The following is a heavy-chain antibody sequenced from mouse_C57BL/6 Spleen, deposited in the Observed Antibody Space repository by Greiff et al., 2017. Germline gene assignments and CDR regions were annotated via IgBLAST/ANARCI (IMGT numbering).Heavy chain of an antibody. D-gene: IGHD1-1*01. CDR1: GYTFTDYY. J-gene: IGHJ2*01. Sequence: EVQLQQSGPELVKPGASVKISCKASGYTFTDYYMNWVKQSHGKSLEWIGDINPNNGGTSYNQKFKGKATLTVDKSSSTAYMELRSLTSEDSAVYYCARPDYGSSYYFDYWGQGTTLTVSS. CDR3: ARPDYGSSYYFDY. CDR2: INPNNGGT. V-gene: IGHV1-26*01.